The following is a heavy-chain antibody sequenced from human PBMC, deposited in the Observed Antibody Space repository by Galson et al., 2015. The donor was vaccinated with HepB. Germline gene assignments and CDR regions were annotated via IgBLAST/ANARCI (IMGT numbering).Heavy chain of an antibody. V-gene: IGHV3-21*01. CDR3: VRNPPLGTPFDY. J-gene: IGHJ4*02. Sequence: LRLSCAASGFTFSSYDMIWVRQPPGKGLEWVSSISSSTNHIYYADSVRGRFTISRDNAKNSLYLQMNSLRAEDTAVYYCVRNPPLGTPFDYWGQGTLVTVSS. CDR1: GFTFSSYD. CDR2: ISSSTNHI. D-gene: IGHD7-27*01.